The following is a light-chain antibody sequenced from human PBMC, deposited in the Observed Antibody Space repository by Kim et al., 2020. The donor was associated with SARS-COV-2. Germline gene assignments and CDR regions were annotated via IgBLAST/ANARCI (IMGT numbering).Light chain of an antibody. CDR3: QQYSDWPPGDT. J-gene: IGKJ2*01. CDR1: QSVSSN. V-gene: IGKV3-15*01. CDR2: GAS. Sequence: SPVERVTLSRRASQSVSSNLAWYQQKPGQAPRLVIYGASTRATDIPARFRGSGSGTEFTLTISSLQPEDFALYYCQQYSDWPPGDTFGQGTKLEI.